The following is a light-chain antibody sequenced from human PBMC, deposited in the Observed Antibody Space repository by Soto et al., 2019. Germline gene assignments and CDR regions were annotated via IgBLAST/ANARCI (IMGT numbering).Light chain of an antibody. V-gene: IGLV2-14*03. CDR2: DVS. Sequence: QSALTQPASVSGSPGQSITISCTGTSSDVGGYNYVSWYQQHPGKAPKLMIYDVSNRPSGVSNRFSGSKSGNTASLTISGLQAEDEADYYCSSYTSISTWVFGRGTKLTVL. CDR1: SSDVGGYNY. CDR3: SSYTSISTWV. J-gene: IGLJ3*02.